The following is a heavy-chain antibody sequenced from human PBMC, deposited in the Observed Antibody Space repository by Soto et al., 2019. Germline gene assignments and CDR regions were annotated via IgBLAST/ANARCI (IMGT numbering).Heavy chain of an antibody. CDR2: ISYDGSNK. V-gene: IGHV3-30*18. Sequence: QVQLVESGGGVVQPGRSLRLSCAASGFTFSSYGMHWVRQAPGKGLEWVAVISYDGSNKYYADSVKGRFTISRDNSKNTLYLQMNSLRAEDTAVYYCAKDGCSSTSCSRGGGGMDVWCQGTTVTVSS. CDR3: AKDGCSSTSCSRGGGGMDV. D-gene: IGHD2-2*01. J-gene: IGHJ6*02. CDR1: GFTFSSYG.